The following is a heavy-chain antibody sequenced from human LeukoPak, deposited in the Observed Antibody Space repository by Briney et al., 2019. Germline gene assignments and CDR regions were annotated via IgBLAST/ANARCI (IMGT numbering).Heavy chain of an antibody. CDR2: ISSSSSTI. D-gene: IGHD1-1*01. J-gene: IGHJ6*02. CDR1: GFTFSSYS. CDR3: ARSRGWNDVGYYGMDV. V-gene: IGHV3-48*02. Sequence: PGGSLRLSCAASGFTFSSYSMNWVRQAPGKGLEWVSYISSSSSTIYYADSVKGRFTISRDNAKNSLYLQMNSLRDEDTAVYYCARSRGWNDVGYYGMDVWGQGTTVTVSS.